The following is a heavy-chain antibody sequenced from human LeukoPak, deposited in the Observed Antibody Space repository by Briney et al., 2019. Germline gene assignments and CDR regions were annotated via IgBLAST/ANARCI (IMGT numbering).Heavy chain of an antibody. J-gene: IGHJ4*02. CDR2: IYYSGST. Sequence: SETLSLTCTVSGGSISSYYWSWIRQPPGKGMEWIGYIYYSGSTNYNPSLKSRVTISVDTSKNQFSLKLSSVTAADTAVYYCARQDDYVSHFDYWGEGTLGTVSS. CDR1: GGSISSYY. V-gene: IGHV4-59*08. CDR3: ARQDDYVSHFDY. D-gene: IGHD4-17*01.